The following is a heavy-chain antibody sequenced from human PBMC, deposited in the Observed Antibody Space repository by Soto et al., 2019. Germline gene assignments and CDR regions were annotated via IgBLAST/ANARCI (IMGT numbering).Heavy chain of an antibody. Sequence: SLRLSCGASEFTFGNYAMAWVRQAPGKGLEWVSTISTAGITHYADSVEGRFTISRDNSKSTLYLQMNSLTADDTAVYFCAKDASTGYADYWGQGTLVTVSS. V-gene: IGHV3-23*01. CDR1: EFTFGNYA. J-gene: IGHJ4*02. D-gene: IGHD3-9*01. CDR2: ISTAGIT. CDR3: AKDASTGYADY.